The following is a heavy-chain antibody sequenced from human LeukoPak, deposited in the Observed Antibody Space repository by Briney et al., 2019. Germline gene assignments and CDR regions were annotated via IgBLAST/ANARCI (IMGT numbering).Heavy chain of an antibody. V-gene: IGHV4-39*01. CDR3: ARHKEYGGNPTFDY. CDR1: GASISTNTDY. CDR2: MHYSGNT. D-gene: IGHD4/OR15-4a*01. Sequence: KASETLSLTCTVSGASISTNTDYWGWIRQPPGRGLEWIGSMHYSGNTYHNASLRSRVTISLDTSENQFSLKANSVTAADTAVYYCARHKEYGGNPTFDYWGQGILITVSS. J-gene: IGHJ4*02.